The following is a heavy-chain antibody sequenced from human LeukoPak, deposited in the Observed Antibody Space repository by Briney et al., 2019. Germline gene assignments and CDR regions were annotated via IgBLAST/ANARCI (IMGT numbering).Heavy chain of an antibody. D-gene: IGHD1-26*01. V-gene: IGHV3-53*01. CDR3: ARDRSGSTH. CDR2: SDRDGNT. CDR1: GFTVSNNY. J-gene: IGHJ4*02. Sequence: GGSLRLSCAASGFTVSNNYMTWIRQAPGKGLEWVSTSDRDGNTYYADSVTGRFAISRDNSKNTLYLQMNSLRAEDTAIYYCARDRSGSTHWGQGSLVTVSS.